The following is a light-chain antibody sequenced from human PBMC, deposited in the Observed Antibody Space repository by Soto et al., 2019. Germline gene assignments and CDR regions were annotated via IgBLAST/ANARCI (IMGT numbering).Light chain of an antibody. J-gene: IGKJ4*01. CDR3: QHYGDSSFT. CDR1: QSVRSNY. V-gene: IGKV3-20*01. CDR2: GAS. Sequence: EIVLTQSPGTLSLSPGERATLSCRASQSVRSNYLAWYQQIPGQAPRLLVYGASSRATGIPDRFSGSGSGTDFTLPIRRLEPEDFAVYYCQHYGDSSFTFGGGTKVEIK.